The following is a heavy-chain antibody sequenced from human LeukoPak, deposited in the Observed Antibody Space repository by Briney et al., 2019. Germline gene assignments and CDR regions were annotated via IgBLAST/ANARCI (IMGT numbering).Heavy chain of an antibody. Sequence: GASVEVSCKASGYTFTSYGISWVRQAPGQGPECMGWINPYNGNTNYALKVQGRVTMTTDTSTSTAYLELRSLRSDDTAIYYCAREIYGRFDYWGQGTLVTVSS. CDR1: GYTFTSYG. V-gene: IGHV1-18*01. D-gene: IGHD4-17*01. CDR3: AREIYGRFDY. J-gene: IGHJ4*02. CDR2: INPYNGNT.